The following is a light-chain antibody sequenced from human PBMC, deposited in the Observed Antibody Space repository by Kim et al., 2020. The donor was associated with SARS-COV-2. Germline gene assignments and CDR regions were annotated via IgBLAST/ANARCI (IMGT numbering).Light chain of an antibody. CDR1: QIIDTY. J-gene: IGKJ2*01. V-gene: IGKV1-5*03. CDR2: QAS. CDR3: QHYIRFPYT. Sequence: EIQMTQSPSTLSASVGDRVTITCRASQIIDTYLAWYQQKPGKAPNLLIYQASSLQIGVPSRFSGSGSGADFTLTISNLQPDDFATYYCQHYIRFPYTFGQGTKLEI.